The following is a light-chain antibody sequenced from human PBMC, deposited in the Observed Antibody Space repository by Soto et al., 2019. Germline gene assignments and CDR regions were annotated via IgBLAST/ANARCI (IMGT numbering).Light chain of an antibody. CDR3: QQYYSSPYT. J-gene: IGKJ2*01. CDR2: WAS. Sequence: DIVMTQSPDSLAVSLGERATINCKSSQSGLYSSNNKNYLAWYQQKPGQPPKLLIYWASTRESGVPDRFSGSGSGTDSTHTNSSPQAEDVAVYYCQQYYSSPYTFGHGNKLDSK. V-gene: IGKV4-1*01. CDR1: QSGLYSSNNKNY.